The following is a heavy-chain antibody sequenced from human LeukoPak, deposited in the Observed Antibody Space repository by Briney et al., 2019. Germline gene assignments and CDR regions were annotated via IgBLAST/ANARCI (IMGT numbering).Heavy chain of an antibody. CDR2: INHSGST. Sequence: SETLSLTCAVYGGSFSGYYWSWIRQPPGKGLEWIGEINHSGSTYYNPFLKSRVTISVDPSKNPCSLKLSSVPAANTAVYYCARDKAHYDYVWGSYRAPHFFDYWGQGTLVTVSS. CDR1: GGSFSGYY. CDR3: ARDKAHYDYVWGSYRAPHFFDY. V-gene: IGHV4-34*01. D-gene: IGHD3-16*02. J-gene: IGHJ4*02.